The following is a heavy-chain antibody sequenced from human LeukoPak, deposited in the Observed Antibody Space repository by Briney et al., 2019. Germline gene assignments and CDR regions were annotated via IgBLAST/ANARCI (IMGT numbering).Heavy chain of an antibody. Sequence: PGGSPRLSCAASGFTFSSYSMNWVRQAPGKGLEWVSSISSSSSYIYYADSVKGRFTISRDNAKNSLYLQMNSLRAEDTAVYYCAREQRGYSYGYDYWGQGTLVTVSS. CDR3: AREQRGYSYGYDY. CDR2: ISSSSSYI. D-gene: IGHD5-18*01. V-gene: IGHV3-21*01. CDR1: GFTFSSYS. J-gene: IGHJ4*02.